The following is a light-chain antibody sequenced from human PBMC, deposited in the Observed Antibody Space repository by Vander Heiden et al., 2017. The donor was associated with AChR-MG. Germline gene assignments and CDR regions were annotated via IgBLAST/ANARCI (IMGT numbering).Light chain of an antibody. CDR1: SGSIATRY. CDR2: EDV. V-gene: IGLV6-57*03. CDR3: QSYVNNTGV. Sequence: LLPQPHSVSGFPGQTVAISCSRGSGSIATRYVQWYQQRPGRGPTTVIYEDVKRPSGVSDRFSGAIDRSSNSATLTISGLQPEDEAYYFCQSYVNNTGVFGGGTKLTVL. J-gene: IGLJ3*02.